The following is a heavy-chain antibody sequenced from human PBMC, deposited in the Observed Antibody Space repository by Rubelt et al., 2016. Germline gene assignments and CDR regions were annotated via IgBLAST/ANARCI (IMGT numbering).Heavy chain of an antibody. CDR3: ASGVVLLGAHYFDD. D-gene: IGHD3-10*01. CDR2: IYSGGST. Sequence: EVQLVESGGGLIQPGGSLRLSCAASGFTVSSNYMSWVRQAPGKGLEWVSVIYSGGSTYYADSLNGRFTISRDNSKNALYLQMTSLIAGGVGGYYCASGVVLLGAHYFDDLGQGNLVTVSS. J-gene: IGHJ4*02. V-gene: IGHV3-53*01. CDR1: GFTVSSNY.